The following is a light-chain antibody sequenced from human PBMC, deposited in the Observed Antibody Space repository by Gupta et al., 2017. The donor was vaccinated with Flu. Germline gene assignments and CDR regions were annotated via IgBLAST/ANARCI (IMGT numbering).Light chain of an antibody. V-gene: IGLV1-44*01. J-gene: IGLJ3*02. Sequence: SVLTQPPSASGTPGQRVTISCSGSSSNIGSNTVNWYQQLPGTAPKLLIYSNNQRPSGVPERFSGSKSGTSASIAISGLQSEDEADYYCAAGDDSLNGWVFGGGTKLTVL. CDR3: AAGDDSLNGWV. CDR1: SSNIGSNT. CDR2: SNN.